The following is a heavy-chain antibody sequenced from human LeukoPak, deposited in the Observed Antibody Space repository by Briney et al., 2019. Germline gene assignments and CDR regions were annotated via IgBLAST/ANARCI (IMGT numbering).Heavy chain of an antibody. D-gene: IGHD3-10*02. J-gene: IGHJ6*04. Sequence: GESLRLSCAASGFAFNTYSMNWVRQAPGKGLEWVSYISSSGSTIYYADSVKGRFTISRDNAKNSLYLQMNSLRAEDTAVYYCAELGITMIGGVWGKGTTVTISS. CDR3: AELGITMIGGV. CDR1: GFAFNTYS. CDR2: ISSSGSTI. V-gene: IGHV3-48*04.